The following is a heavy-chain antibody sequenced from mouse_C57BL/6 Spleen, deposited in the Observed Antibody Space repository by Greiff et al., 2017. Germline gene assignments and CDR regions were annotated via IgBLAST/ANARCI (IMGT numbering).Heavy chain of an antibody. Sequence: VQLQQSGPELVKPGASVKLSCKASGYTFTSYDINWVKQRPGQGLEWIGWIYPRDGSTKYNEKFKGKATLTVDTSSSTAYMELHSLTSEDSAVYFCAREREKVDDHFDYWGQGTTLTVSS. J-gene: IGHJ2*01. V-gene: IGHV1-85*01. CDR1: GYTFTSYD. CDR2: IYPRDGST. CDR3: AREREKVDDHFDY. D-gene: IGHD1-3*01.